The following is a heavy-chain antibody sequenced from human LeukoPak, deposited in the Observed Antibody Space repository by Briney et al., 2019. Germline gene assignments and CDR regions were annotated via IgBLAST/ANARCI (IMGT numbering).Heavy chain of an antibody. CDR3: AREIRRGGVPAAMLGDRWFDP. CDR2: IYYSGST. D-gene: IGHD2-2*01. Sequence: SETLSLTCSVSGGSLSYSSYYWGWIRQPPGKGLEWIGYIYYSGSTYYNPSLKRRVTISVDTSKNQFSLKLSSVTAADTAVYYCAREIRRGGVPAAMLGDRWFDPWGQGTLVTVSS. CDR1: GGSLSYSSYY. V-gene: IGHV4-31*03. J-gene: IGHJ5*02.